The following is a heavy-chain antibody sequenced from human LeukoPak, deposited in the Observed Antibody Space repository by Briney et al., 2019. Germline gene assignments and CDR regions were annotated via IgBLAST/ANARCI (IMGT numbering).Heavy chain of an antibody. CDR2: MNPNSGNT. CDR1: GYTFTSYA. D-gene: IGHD3-10*01. CDR3: ARYYYGSGSYYTDYYYYMDV. V-gene: IGHV1-8*01. J-gene: IGHJ6*03. Sequence: ASVKVSCKASGYTFTSYAIEWVRQATGQGLEWMGWMNPNSGNTGYAQKFKGRVTMTRNTSISTAYMELSSLRSENTAVYYCARYYYGSGSYYTDYYYYMDVWGKGTTVTVSS.